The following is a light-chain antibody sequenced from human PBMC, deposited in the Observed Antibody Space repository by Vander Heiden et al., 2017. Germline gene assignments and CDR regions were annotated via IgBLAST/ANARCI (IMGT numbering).Light chain of an antibody. CDR2: VAS. J-gene: IGKJ4*01. CDR1: QSISSY. Sequence: DIKMTQSPSSLSASVGDRVTITCRASQSISSYLNWYQQKPGKAPQVLIYVASSLQSGVPSRFSGSGSGTDFTLTISSLQPEDFATYYCQQSYSTPLTFGGGTKVEIK. CDR3: QQSYSTPLT. V-gene: IGKV1-39*01.